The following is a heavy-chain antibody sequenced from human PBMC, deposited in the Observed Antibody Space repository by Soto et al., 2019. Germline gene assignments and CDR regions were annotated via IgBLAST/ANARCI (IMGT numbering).Heavy chain of an antibody. CDR2: ISSSGSFK. V-gene: IGHV3-21*01. J-gene: IGHJ4*02. Sequence: EVQLVESGGGLVKPGGPLRLSCAASGFSFSSDSMGWVRQAPGKGLEWVSSISSSGSFKNYADSVKGRFTISRDNAKNSLYLLLSGLKEEDTAVYYCARDPPTGTTLEWADSWGQGTLVTVSS. D-gene: IGHD1-7*01. CDR1: GFSFSSDS. CDR3: ARDPPTGTTLEWADS.